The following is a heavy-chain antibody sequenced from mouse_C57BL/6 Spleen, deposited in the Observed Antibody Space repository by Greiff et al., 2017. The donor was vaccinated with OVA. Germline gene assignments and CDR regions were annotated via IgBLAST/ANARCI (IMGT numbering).Heavy chain of an antibody. CDR3: ARETAIYGSTLSRPYYFDY. V-gene: IGHV1-80*01. CDR1: GYAFSSYW. D-gene: IGHD1-1*01. J-gene: IGHJ2*01. CDR2: IYPGDGDT. Sequence: QVQLKESGAELVKPGASVKISCKASGYAFSSYWMNWVKQRPGKGLEWIGQIYPGDGDTNYNGKFKGKATLTADKSSSTAYMQLSSLTSEDSAVYFCARETAIYGSTLSRPYYFDYWGQGTTLTVSS.